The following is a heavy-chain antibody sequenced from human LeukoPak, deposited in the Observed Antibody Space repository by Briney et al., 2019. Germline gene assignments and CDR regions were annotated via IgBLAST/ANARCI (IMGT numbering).Heavy chain of an antibody. J-gene: IGHJ6*03. D-gene: IGHD6-6*01. CDR2: INPNSGGT. V-gene: IGHV1-2*02. Sequence: ASVKVSCKASGYAFTGYYTHWVRQAPGQGLEWMGWINPNSGGTNYAQKFQGRVTMTRDTSISTAYMELSRLRSDDTAVYYCARRYSSSPRARYYYMDVWGKGTTVTVSS. CDR3: ARRYSSSPRARYYYMDV. CDR1: GYAFTGYY.